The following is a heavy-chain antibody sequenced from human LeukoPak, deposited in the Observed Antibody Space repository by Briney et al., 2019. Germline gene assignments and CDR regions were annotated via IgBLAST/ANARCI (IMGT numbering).Heavy chain of an antibody. CDR3: ATGSSWYFFRLFSR. D-gene: IGHD6-13*01. CDR2: FDPEDGET. CDR1: GYTLTELS. Sequence: ASVKVSCKVSGYTLTELSMHWVRQAPGKGLEWMGGFDPEDGETIYAQKFQGRVTMTEDTSTDTAYMELSSLRSEDTAVYYCATGSSWYFFRLFSRWGQGTLVTVSS. V-gene: IGHV1-24*01. J-gene: IGHJ4*02.